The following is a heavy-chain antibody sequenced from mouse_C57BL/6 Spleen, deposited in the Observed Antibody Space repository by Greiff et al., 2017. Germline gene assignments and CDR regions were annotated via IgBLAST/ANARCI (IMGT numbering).Heavy chain of an antibody. Sequence: QVQLQQSGPELVKPGASVKISCKASGYAFSSSWMNWVKQRPGKGLEWIGRLYPGDGDTNYNGKFKGKATLTADKSSSTAYMQLSSLTSEDSAVYFCAREADYWGQGTTLTVSS. CDR2: LYPGDGDT. V-gene: IGHV1-82*01. J-gene: IGHJ2*01. CDR1: GYAFSSSW. CDR3: AREADY.